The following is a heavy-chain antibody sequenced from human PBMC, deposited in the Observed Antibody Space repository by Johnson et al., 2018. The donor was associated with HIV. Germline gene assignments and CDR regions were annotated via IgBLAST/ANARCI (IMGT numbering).Heavy chain of an antibody. D-gene: IGHD6-13*01. CDR1: GFTFSSYA. V-gene: IGHV3-30*04. Sequence: QVQVVESEGGVVQPGRSLRLSCAASGFTFSSYAMHWVRQAPGKGLEWVAVISYDGSDKYYADSVKGRFTISRDNSKNTLYLQMNSLRAEDTAVYYCARDQAAAGGEAFDIWGQGTMVTVSS. CDR2: ISYDGSDK. J-gene: IGHJ3*02. CDR3: ARDQAAAGGEAFDI.